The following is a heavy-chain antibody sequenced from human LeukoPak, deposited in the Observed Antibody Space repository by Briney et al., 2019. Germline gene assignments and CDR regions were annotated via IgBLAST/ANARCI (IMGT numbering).Heavy chain of an antibody. CDR2: INHSGST. D-gene: IGHD3-22*01. Sequence: SETLSLTCAVYGGSFSGYYWSWIRQPPGKGLEWIGEINHSGSTNYNPSLKSRVTISVDTSKNQFSLKLSSVTAADTAVYYCASNADYYDSSGYYLDYWGQGTLVTVSS. J-gene: IGHJ4*02. CDR3: ASNADYYDSSGYYLDY. CDR1: GGSFSGYY. V-gene: IGHV4-34*01.